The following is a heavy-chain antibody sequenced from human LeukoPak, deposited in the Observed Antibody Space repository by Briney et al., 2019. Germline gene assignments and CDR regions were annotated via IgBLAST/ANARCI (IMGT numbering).Heavy chain of an antibody. CDR2: IYSGGST. D-gene: IGHD1-26*01. V-gene: IGHV3-66*04. Sequence: GESLRLSCAASGFTVSSNYMSWVRQAPGKGLEWVSVIYSGGSTYYADSVKGRFTISRDNSKNTLYLQMNSLRAEDTAVYYCARLSGSYSTGYYMDVWGKGTTVTISS. CDR3: ARLSGSYSTGYYMDV. CDR1: GFTVSSNY. J-gene: IGHJ6*03.